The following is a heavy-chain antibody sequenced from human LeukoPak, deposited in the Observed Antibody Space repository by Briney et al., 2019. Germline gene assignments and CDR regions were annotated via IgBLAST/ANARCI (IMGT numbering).Heavy chain of an antibody. Sequence: PSETLSLTCTVSGGSISSGYHYWGWIRQPPGKGLEWIGSIYESGRTHYNPSLRSRITISVDTSKNQFSLKLSSVTAADTAVYYCARGSLTYYDSSGYYYRAFDIWGQGTMVTVSS. D-gene: IGHD3-22*01. CDR1: GGSISSGYHY. V-gene: IGHV4-39*07. CDR3: ARGSLTYYDSSGYYYRAFDI. CDR2: IYESGRT. J-gene: IGHJ3*02.